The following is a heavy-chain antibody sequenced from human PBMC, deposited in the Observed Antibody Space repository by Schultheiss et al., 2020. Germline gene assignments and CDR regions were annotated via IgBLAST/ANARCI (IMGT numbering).Heavy chain of an antibody. Sequence: SETLSLTCSVSGGSISSITYYWGWIRQPPGKGLEWIGSIYYSGSTYYNPSLKSRVIISVDTSKNQFSLKLNSVTASDTAVYYCARHGSYQLLWYWGQGTLVTVSS. CDR3: ARHGSYQLLWY. J-gene: IGHJ4*02. D-gene: IGHD2-2*01. V-gene: IGHV4-39*01. CDR2: IYYSGST. CDR1: GGSISSITYY.